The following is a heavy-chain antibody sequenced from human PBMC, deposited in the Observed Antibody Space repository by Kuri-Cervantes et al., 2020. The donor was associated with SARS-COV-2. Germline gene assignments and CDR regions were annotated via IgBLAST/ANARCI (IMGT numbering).Heavy chain of an antibody. CDR1: GYTFTGYY. J-gene: IGHJ3*02. CDR3: ARGRGIQWDAFDI. Sequence: ASVKVSCKASGYTFTGYYMHWVRQAPGQGLEWMGWINLNSGGTNYAQKFQGRVTMTRDTSISTAYMELSRLRSDDTAVYYCARGRGIQWDAFDIWGQGTMVTVSS. D-gene: IGHD5-12*01. V-gene: IGHV1-2*02. CDR2: INLNSGGT.